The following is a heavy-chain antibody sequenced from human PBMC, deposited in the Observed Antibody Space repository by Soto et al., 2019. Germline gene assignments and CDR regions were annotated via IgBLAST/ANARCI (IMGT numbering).Heavy chain of an antibody. D-gene: IGHD3-22*01. J-gene: IGHJ5*02. CDR2: INPSGGST. V-gene: IGHV1-46*01. CDR1: GYTFTSYY. CDR3: ARGSYDSSGYGP. Sequence: GASVKVSCKASGYTFTSYYMHWVRQAPGQGLEWMGIINPSGGSTSYAQKFQGRVTITADESTSTAYVELSSLRSEDTAVYYCARGSYDSSGYGPWGQGTLVTVSS.